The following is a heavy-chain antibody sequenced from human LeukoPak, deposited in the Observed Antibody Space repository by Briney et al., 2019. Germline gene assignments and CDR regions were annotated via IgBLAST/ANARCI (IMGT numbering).Heavy chain of an antibody. Sequence: ASVKVSCKAPGYTFNYYYMHWVRQAPGQGLEWMGWINPSSGATNYAQKFQGRVTMTRDTSVSTAYMELTRLRSDDSAVFYCIRGPGHYFDYWGQGTVVTVPS. V-gene: IGHV1-2*02. CDR1: GYTFNYYY. CDR2: INPSSGAT. CDR3: IRGPGHYFDY. D-gene: IGHD3-10*01. J-gene: IGHJ4*02.